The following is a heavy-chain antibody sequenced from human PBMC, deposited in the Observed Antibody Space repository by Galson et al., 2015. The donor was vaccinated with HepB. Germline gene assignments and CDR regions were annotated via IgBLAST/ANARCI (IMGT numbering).Heavy chain of an antibody. J-gene: IGHJ5*02. Sequence: SLRLSCAASGFTFSNYGMTWVRQTPGKGLEWISVISDSGGGTYYADFVKGRFTISRDNSKNTLSLQMNSLRAEDTAVYYCAKGHRSNQVRDWFDPWGQGTLVTVSS. CDR2: ISDSGGGT. CDR3: AKGHRSNQVRDWFDP. V-gene: IGHV3-23*01. CDR1: GFTFSNYG.